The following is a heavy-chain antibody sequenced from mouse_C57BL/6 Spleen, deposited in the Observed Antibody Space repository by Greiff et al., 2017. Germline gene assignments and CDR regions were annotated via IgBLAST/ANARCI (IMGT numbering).Heavy chain of an antibody. D-gene: IGHD3-1*01. CDR1: GYTFTDYN. CDR3: ARGGLLDYAMDY. CDR2: INPNNGGT. V-gene: IGHV1-18*01. J-gene: IGHJ4*01. Sequence: EVQLQQSGPELVKPGASVKIPCKASGYTFTDYNMDWVKQSHGKSLEWIGDINPNNGGTSYNQKFKGKATLNVDKSSSTAYMELRSLTSEDTAVYYCARGGLLDYAMDYWGQGTSVTVSS.